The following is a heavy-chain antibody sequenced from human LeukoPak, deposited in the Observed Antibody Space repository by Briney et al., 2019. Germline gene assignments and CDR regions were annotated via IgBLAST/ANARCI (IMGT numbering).Heavy chain of an antibody. V-gene: IGHV3-23*01. D-gene: IGHD1-26*01. Sequence: PGGSLRLSCAASGFTFSSYAMSWVRQAPGRGLEWVSSITGGGYSTYYADSVNGRFTISRDNSGNTLFLHMDSLRAEDTAVYYCAKDASYSGTYIANFDYWGQGTLVTVSS. CDR2: ITGGGYST. CDR3: AKDASYSGTYIANFDY. CDR1: GFTFSSYA. J-gene: IGHJ4*02.